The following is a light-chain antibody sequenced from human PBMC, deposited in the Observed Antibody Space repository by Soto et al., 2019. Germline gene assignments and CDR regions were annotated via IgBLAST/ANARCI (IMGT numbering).Light chain of an antibody. J-gene: IGLJ3*02. CDR1: SSDVGGYNY. V-gene: IGLV2-11*01. Sequence: QSVLTQPRSVSGSPGQSVTISCTGTSSDVGGYNYVSWYQQYPGKAAKLIIYDVSKRPSGVPDRFSGSKSGNTASLTISGLQAEDEAVYYCCSYAGTYTLWVFGGGTQLTVL. CDR3: CSYAGTYTLWV. CDR2: DVS.